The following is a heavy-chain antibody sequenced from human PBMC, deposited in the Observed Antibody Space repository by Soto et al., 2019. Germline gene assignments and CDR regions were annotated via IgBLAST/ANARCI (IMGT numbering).Heavy chain of an antibody. D-gene: IGHD2-2*01. Sequence: ASVKVSCKASGYTFTSYGISWVRQAPGQGLEWMGWISAYNGNTNYAQKLQGRVTMTTDTSTSTAYMELRSLRSDDTAVYYCARDWDGYCSSTSCYWGMDVWGQGTTVTVS. CDR1: GYTFTSYG. CDR3: ARDWDGYCSSTSCYWGMDV. V-gene: IGHV1-18*04. CDR2: ISAYNGNT. J-gene: IGHJ6*02.